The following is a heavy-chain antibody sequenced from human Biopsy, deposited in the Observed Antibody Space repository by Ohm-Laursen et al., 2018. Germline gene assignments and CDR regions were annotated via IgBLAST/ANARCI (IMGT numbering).Heavy chain of an antibody. J-gene: IGHJ6*02. D-gene: IGHD4-23*01. CDR1: GFSFSDYH. Sequence: LSLTCAVSGFSFSDYHMRWIRQAPGRGLEWVSYISGGGTIYYGDSMKGRVTISRDNAKNSLYLQMHSLRAEDTAVYYCARDTRWSPYSVDVWGQGTTVTVSS. CDR3: ARDTRWSPYSVDV. V-gene: IGHV3-11*01. CDR2: ISGGGTI.